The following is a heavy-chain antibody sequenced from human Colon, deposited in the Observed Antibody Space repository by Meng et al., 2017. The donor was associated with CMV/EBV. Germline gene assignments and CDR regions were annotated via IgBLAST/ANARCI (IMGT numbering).Heavy chain of an antibody. Sequence: GESLKIPCAASGFIFTEYAMTWVRQAPGKGLEWLAVVSYDGSNRYHADSVRDRFIISRDNSKNTLYLQMNSLRPEDTAVYYCARRWRAGTPIHHFDAWGQGALVTVSS. D-gene: IGHD4-23*01. CDR1: GFIFTEYA. CDR2: VSYDGSNR. V-gene: IGHV3-30*04. J-gene: IGHJ4*02. CDR3: ARRWRAGTPIHHFDA.